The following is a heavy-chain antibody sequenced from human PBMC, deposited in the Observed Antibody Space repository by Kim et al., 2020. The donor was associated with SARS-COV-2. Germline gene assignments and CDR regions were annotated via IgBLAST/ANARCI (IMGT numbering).Heavy chain of an antibody. J-gene: IGHJ5*02. D-gene: IGHD3-3*01. V-gene: IGHV1-2*02. CDR3: ARDYYDFWSGHNWFDP. Sequence: KFKGRVTMTRDTSNSTAYMELSRLRSDDTAVYYCARDYYDFWSGHNWFDPWGQGTLVTVSS.